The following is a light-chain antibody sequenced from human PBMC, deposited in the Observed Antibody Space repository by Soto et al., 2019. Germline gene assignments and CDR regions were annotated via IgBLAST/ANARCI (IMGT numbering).Light chain of an antibody. J-gene: IGKJ4*01. CDR1: QSLLHSNGYNY. CDR2: LGS. Sequence: DLVMTQSPLSLPVTPGEPASISCRSSQSLLHSNGYNYLDWYLQKPGQSPQLLIYLGSNRASGSPDSFRCSGTGTDYTLKISRVEAEDVGVYYCMQALQASITFGGGTKVAIK. V-gene: IGKV2-28*01. CDR3: MQALQASIT.